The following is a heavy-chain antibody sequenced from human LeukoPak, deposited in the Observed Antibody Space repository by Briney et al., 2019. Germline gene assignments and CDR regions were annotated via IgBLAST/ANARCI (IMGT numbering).Heavy chain of an antibody. Sequence: ASVKVSCKASGNTFISDEINWVRQATGQGLEWVGWMSANSGNAASAQKFQGRLTMTRNTSISTAYMELSCLNSDDTAVYYCARNVGHFYYDGSGSELYYYYLDVWGKGTTVTVSS. CDR2: MSANSGNA. CDR3: ARNVGHFYYDGSGSELYYYYLDV. D-gene: IGHD3-22*01. CDR1: GNTFISDE. V-gene: IGHV1-8*02. J-gene: IGHJ6*03.